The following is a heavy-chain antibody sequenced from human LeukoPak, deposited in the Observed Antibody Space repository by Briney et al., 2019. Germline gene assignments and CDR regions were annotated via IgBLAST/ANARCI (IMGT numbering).Heavy chain of an antibody. CDR3: ARDLGDYGGWSAFDI. D-gene: IGHD4-23*01. CDR1: GFTFSSYW. CDR2: INSNGGTT. V-gene: IGHV3-74*01. J-gene: IGHJ3*02. Sequence: GGSLRLSCAASGFTFSSYWMHWVRQAPGKGLVWVSCINSNGGTTTYADSVKGRFSISRDNAKNTLYLQMNSLRAEDTAVYYCARDLGDYGGWSAFDIWGQGTMVTVSA.